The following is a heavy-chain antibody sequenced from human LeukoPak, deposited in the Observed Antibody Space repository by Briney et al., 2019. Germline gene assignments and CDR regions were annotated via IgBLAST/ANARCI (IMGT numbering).Heavy chain of an antibody. D-gene: IGHD1-26*01. CDR1: GFTFSSYW. V-gene: IGHV3-74*01. Sequence: GGSLRLSCAASGFTFSSYWMHWVGQPPGRGLVWVSRITSDGSGIGYADSVKGRFSTSRDNAKNTLYLQMNSLRAEDTAVYYCASGRLVGAPDYWGQGTLVTVSS. J-gene: IGHJ4*02. CDR2: ITSDGSGI. CDR3: ASGRLVGAPDY.